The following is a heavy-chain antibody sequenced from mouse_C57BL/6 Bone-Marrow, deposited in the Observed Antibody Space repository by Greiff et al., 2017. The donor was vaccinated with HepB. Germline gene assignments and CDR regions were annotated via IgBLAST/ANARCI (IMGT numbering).Heavy chain of an antibody. CDR1: GYTFTSYW. D-gene: IGHD1-3*01. Sequence: QVQLKESGAELVKPGASVKLSCKASGYTFTSYWMQWVKQRPGQGLEWIGEIDPSDSYTNYNQKFKGKATLTVDTSSSTAYMQLSSLTSEDSAVYYCARRALVAMDYWGQGTSVTVSS. J-gene: IGHJ4*01. CDR3: ARRALVAMDY. V-gene: IGHV1-50*01. CDR2: IDPSDSYT.